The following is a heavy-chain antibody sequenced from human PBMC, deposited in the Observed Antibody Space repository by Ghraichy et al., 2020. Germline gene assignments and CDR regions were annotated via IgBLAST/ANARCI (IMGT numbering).Heavy chain of an antibody. V-gene: IGHV3-21*06. J-gene: IGHJ4*02. CDR1: GFNFNIYS. D-gene: IGHD1-26*01. CDR3: TRAGIVGATPAFDY. Sequence: GGSLRLSCGASGFNFNIYSMNWVRQAPGNGLEWVSSISSDGRHIYYADSVRGRFTISRDNAQNTVFLQTNSLRGEDTAVYYCTRAGIVGATPAFDYWGQGTLVTFSS. CDR2: ISSDGRHI.